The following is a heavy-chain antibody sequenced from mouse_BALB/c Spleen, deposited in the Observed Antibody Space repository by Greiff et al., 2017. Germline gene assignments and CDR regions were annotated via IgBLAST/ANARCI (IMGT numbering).Heavy chain of an antibody. J-gene: IGHJ2*01. Sequence: EVQLVESGGGLVKPGGSLKLSCAASGFTFSSYTMSWVRQTPEKRLEWVATISSGGGNTYYPDSVKGRFTISRDNAKNNLYLQMSSLRSEDTALYYCARGITTATMDYWGQGTTLTVSS. CDR2: ISSGGGNT. D-gene: IGHD1-2*01. V-gene: IGHV5-9*03. CDR1: GFTFSSYT. CDR3: ARGITTATMDY.